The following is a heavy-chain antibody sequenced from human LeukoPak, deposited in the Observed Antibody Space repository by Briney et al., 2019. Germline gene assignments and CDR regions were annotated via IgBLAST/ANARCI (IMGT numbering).Heavy chain of an antibody. J-gene: IGHJ4*02. V-gene: IGHV3-21*01. CDR1: GFTFSSYS. CDR2: ISSSSSYI. CDR3: ARDLTYYDSSGYYDVDYFDY. D-gene: IGHD3-22*01. Sequence: GGSLRLSCAASGFTFSSYSMNCVRQAPGKGLEWVSSISSSSSYIYYADSVKGRFTISRDNAKNPLYLQMNSLRAEDTAVYYCARDLTYYDSSGYYDVDYFDYWGQGTLVTVSS.